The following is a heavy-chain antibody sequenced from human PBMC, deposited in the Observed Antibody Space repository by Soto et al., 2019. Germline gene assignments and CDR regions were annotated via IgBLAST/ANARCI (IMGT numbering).Heavy chain of an antibody. CDR3: ARDNWGRRHSSSAFDY. CDR2: TIPIFGTA. V-gene: IGHV1-69*13. Sequence: SVKVSCKASGGTFSSYAISWVRQAPGQGLEWMGGTIPIFGTANYAQKFQGRVTITADESTSTAYMELSSLRSEDTAVYYCARDNWGRRHSSSAFDYWGQGTLVTVSS. J-gene: IGHJ4*02. D-gene: IGHD6-6*01. CDR1: GGTFSSYA.